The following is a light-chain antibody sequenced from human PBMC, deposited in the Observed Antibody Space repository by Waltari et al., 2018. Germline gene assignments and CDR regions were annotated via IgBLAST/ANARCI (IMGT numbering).Light chain of an antibody. CDR3: QQYDNWPGT. J-gene: IGKJ1*01. V-gene: IGKV3-15*01. CDR1: QNVNNN. Sequence: ETVMTQSPATLSVSPGERASLSCRASQNVNNNLAWYQQKPGQVPRLRLYDASTRATGIPARFSGSGSGTEFTLTISSLQSEDFAVYYCQQYDNWPGTFGHGTKVEIK. CDR2: DAS.